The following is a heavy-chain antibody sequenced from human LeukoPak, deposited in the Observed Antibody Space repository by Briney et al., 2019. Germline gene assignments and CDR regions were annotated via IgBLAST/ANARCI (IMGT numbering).Heavy chain of an antibody. CDR3: ARDRGSSTGLDY. V-gene: IGHV3-21*01. CDR2: ISSSSSYI. D-gene: IGHD6-13*01. CDR1: GFTFSSYS. J-gene: IGHJ4*02. Sequence: GGSLRRSCAASGFTFSSYSMNWVRQAPGKGLEWVSSISSSSSYIYYADSVKGRFTISRDNAKNSLYLQMNSLRAEDTAVYYCARDRGSSTGLDYWGQGTLVTVSS.